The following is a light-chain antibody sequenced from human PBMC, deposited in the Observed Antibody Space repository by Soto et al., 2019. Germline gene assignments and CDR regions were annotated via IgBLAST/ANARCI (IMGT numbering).Light chain of an antibody. CDR3: CSYAGSSTLV. Sequence: QSALTQPASVSGSPGQSITISCTGTSSDVGRYNLVSWYQQYPGKAPKLMIYEGSKRPSGVSNRLSGSKSGNTASLTISGLQADDEADYYCCSYAGSSTLVFGGGTKLTVL. CDR1: SSDVGRYNL. CDR2: EGS. J-gene: IGLJ2*01. V-gene: IGLV2-23*01.